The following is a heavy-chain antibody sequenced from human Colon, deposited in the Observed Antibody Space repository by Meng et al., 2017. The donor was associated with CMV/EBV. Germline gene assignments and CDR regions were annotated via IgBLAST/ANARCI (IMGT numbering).Heavy chain of an antibody. CDR1: GYTFTSYG. D-gene: IGHD3-22*01. CDR3: ARVRGHEEGVGGHYYYDSSGYYY. J-gene: IGHJ4*02. Sequence: ASVKVSCKASGYTFTSYGISWVRQAPGQGLEWMGWISAYNGNTNYAQKLQGRVTMTTDTSTSTAYMELRSLRSDDTAVYYCARVRGHEEGVGGHYYYDSSGYYYWGQGTLVTVSS. CDR2: ISAYNGNT. V-gene: IGHV1-18*01.